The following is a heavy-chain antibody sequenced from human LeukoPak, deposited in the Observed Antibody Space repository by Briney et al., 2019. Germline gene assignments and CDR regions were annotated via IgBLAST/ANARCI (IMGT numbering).Heavy chain of an antibody. D-gene: IGHD3-3*01. CDR2: IYYSGST. J-gene: IGHJ3*02. CDR1: GGSMSSYY. V-gene: IGHV4-59*01. CDR3: ARAPSAITIFGVARAFDI. Sequence: PSETLSLTCTVSGGSMSSYYWNWIRQPPGKGLEWIGNIYYSGSTNYNPSLKSRVTISVDKSKNQFSLKLSSVTAADTAVYYCARAPSAITIFGVARAFDIWGQGTMVSVSS.